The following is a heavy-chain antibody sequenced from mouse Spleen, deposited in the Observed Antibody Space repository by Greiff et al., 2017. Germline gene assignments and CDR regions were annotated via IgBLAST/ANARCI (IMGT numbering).Heavy chain of an antibody. CDR1: GFSLTSYG. V-gene: IGHV2-2*01. CDR2: IWSGGST. J-gene: IGHJ2*01. Sequence: QVHVKQSGPGLVQPSQSLSITCTVSGFSLTSYGVHWVRQSPGKGLEWLGVIWSGGSTDYNAAFISRLSISKDNSKSQVFFKMNSLQADDTAIYYCARGSGYLYYFDYWGQGTTLTVSS. CDR3: ARGSGYLYYFDY. D-gene: IGHD3-1*01.